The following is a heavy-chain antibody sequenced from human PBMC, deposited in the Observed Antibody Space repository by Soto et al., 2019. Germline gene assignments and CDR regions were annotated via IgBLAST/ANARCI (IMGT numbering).Heavy chain of an antibody. CDR3: ARDGSKIDGYGVQLGY. CDR1: GYTFTSYV. V-gene: IGHV1-8*01. D-gene: IGHD4-17*01. J-gene: IGHJ4*02. Sequence: QVQLVQSGAEVKKPGASVKVPCEASGYTFTSYVITGVRQATGQGLEWMGRMNPNSGDTGLAQKFQGRITMTRNTSITTAYMELSSLRSEDTAVYYCARDGSKIDGYGVQLGYWGQGTVVTVSS. CDR2: MNPNSGDT.